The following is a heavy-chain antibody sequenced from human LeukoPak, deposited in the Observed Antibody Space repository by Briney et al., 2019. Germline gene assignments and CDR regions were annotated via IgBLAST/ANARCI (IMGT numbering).Heavy chain of an antibody. CDR3: ARVRRGTMVRGVSGWFDP. CDR1: GGSISSGDYY. V-gene: IGHV4-30-4*01. CDR2: IYYSGST. D-gene: IGHD3-10*01. J-gene: IGHJ5*02. Sequence: SETLSLTCTVSGGSISSGDYYWGWIRQPPGKGLEWLGYIYYSGSTFYNPSLKSRITISVDTSKKRFSLKLSSVTAADTAVYYCARVRRGTMVRGVSGWFDPGGQGTLVTVSA.